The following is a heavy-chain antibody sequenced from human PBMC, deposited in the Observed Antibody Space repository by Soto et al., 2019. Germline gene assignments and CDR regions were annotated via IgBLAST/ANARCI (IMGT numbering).Heavy chain of an antibody. Sequence: GGSLRLSCAASGFTFSSYGMHWVRQAPGKGLEWVAVISYDGSNKYYADSVKGRFTISRDNSKNTLYLQMNSLRAEDTAVYYCAKDLEDDFWSGYDYWGQGTLVTVSS. J-gene: IGHJ4*02. D-gene: IGHD3-3*01. CDR2: ISYDGSNK. V-gene: IGHV3-30*18. CDR3: AKDLEDDFWSGYDY. CDR1: GFTFSSYG.